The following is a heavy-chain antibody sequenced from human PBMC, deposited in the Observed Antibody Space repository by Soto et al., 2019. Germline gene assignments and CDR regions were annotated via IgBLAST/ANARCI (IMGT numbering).Heavy chain of an antibody. CDR3: ARGPLWDIVVVPAAMAESKFDP. J-gene: IGHJ5*02. D-gene: IGHD2-2*01. CDR2: FDPEDGKT. Sequence: ASVKVSCKVSGYTLTELSMHWVRQAPGKGLEWMGGFDPEDGKTIYSQKFQGRVTITRDTSASTAYMELSSLRSEDTAVYYCARGPLWDIVVVPAAMAESKFDPWGQGTLVTVSS. CDR1: GYTLTELS. V-gene: IGHV1-24*01.